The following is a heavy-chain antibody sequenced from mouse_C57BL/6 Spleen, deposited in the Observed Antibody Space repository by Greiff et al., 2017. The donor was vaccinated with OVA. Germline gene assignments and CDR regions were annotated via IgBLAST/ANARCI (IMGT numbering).Heavy chain of an antibody. J-gene: IGHJ3*01. D-gene: IGHD2-5*01. CDR1: GFNIKDDY. V-gene: IGHV14-4*01. CDR3: MTGCYSNNEFAY. CDR2: IDPENGDT. Sequence: VQLQQSGAELVRPGASVKLSCTASGFNIKDDYMHWVKQRPEQGLEWIGWIDPENGDTEYASKFQGKATITADTSSNTAYLQLSSLTSEDTAVYYCMTGCYSNNEFAYWGQGTLVTVSA.